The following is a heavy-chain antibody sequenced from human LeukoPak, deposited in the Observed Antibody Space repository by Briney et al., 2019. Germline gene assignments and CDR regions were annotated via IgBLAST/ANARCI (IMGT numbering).Heavy chain of an antibody. CDR3: ARDNWNYGSSMDV. Sequence: SETLSLTCSVSGGSISSYYWSWIRQPPGKGLEWIGYIYYSGSTNYNPSLKSRVTVSVDTSKNQFSLKLSSVTAADTAVYYCARDNWNYGSSMDVWGQGTTVTVSS. CDR1: GGSISSYY. D-gene: IGHD1-7*01. J-gene: IGHJ6*02. CDR2: IYYSGST. V-gene: IGHV4-59*01.